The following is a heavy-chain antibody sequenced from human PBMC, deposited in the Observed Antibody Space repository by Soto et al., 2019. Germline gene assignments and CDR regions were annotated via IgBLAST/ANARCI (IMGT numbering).Heavy chain of an antibody. Sequence: EVQVLESGGDFVQPGGSLRLSCAASGFTFSNYAMNWVRQAPGKGPEWVSGISAGRSTYYADSVKGRFTISRDNSKSTLFLQMDSLRAEDTALYYCTKVRGDPVWGKGTTVTVSS. CDR1: GFTFSNYA. CDR2: ISAGRST. J-gene: IGHJ6*04. CDR3: TKVRGDPV. D-gene: IGHD4-17*01. V-gene: IGHV3-23*01.